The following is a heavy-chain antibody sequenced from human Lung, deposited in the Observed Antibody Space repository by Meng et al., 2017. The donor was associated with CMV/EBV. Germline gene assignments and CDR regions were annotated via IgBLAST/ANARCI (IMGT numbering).Heavy chain of an antibody. CDR3: AGHAEDYYDSRDFSPYAH. D-gene: IGHD3-22*01. V-gene: IGHV1-69*13. CDR1: GGTFSTYV. J-gene: IGHJ4*02. CDR2: IIPMFGTT. Sequence: SVXVSCKASGGTFSTYVFSWVRQAPGQGLEWLGGIIPMFGTTNYAQKFQGRLTIKADDSTRTAYMDLSSLTSEDTAVYYCAGHAEDYYDSRDFSPYAHWGQGTLVTVSS.